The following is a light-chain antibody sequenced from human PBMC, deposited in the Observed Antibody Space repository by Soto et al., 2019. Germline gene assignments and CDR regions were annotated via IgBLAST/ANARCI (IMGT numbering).Light chain of an antibody. CDR3: QRRSNWPPLFT. V-gene: IGKV3-11*01. CDR1: QSVSSY. CDR2: DAS. Sequence: EIVLTQSPATLSLSPGERATLSCRASQSVSSYLAWYQQKPGQAPRLLIYDASNRATGIPARFSGSGSGTEFTLTISSLEPEDFAVYYCQRRSNWPPLFTFGPGTKVDIK. J-gene: IGKJ3*01.